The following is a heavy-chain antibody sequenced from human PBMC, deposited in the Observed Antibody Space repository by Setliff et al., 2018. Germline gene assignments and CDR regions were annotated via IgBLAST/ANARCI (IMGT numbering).Heavy chain of an antibody. CDR2: IYFSWST. V-gene: IGHV4-30-4*08. Sequence: PSETLSLTCTVSGGSIDSGDYYWNWIRQPPGKGLEWIGYIYFSWSTYYNPSLKSRVTLSLDTSKNQFSLKLNSVTAADTALYFCAREVAGTYHYFDPWGQGTLVTVSS. CDR3: AREVAGTYHYFDP. J-gene: IGHJ5*02. D-gene: IGHD6-19*01. CDR1: GGSIDSGDYY.